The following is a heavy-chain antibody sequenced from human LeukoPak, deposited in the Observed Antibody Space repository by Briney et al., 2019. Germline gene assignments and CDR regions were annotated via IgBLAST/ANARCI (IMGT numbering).Heavy chain of an antibody. J-gene: IGHJ5*02. D-gene: IGHD4-17*01. CDR3: ARGGGDYDHWFDP. CDR1: GGSISSSNW. V-gene: IGHV4-4*02. CDR2: IYHSGST. Sequence: ASGTLSLTCAVSGGSISSSNWWSWVRQPPGKGLEWIGEIYHSGSTNYNPSLKSRVTISVDTSKNQFSLKLSSVTAADTAVYYCARGGGDYDHWFDPWGQGTLVTVSS.